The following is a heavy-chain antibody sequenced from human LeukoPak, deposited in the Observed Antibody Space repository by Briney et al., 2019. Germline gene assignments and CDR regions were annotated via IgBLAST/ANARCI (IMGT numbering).Heavy chain of an antibody. CDR1: GFTFISYW. J-gene: IGHJ4*02. D-gene: IGHD5-18*01. V-gene: IGHV3-74*01. CDR3: ARDAPGNTALDY. CDR2: MNGYGSST. Sequence: PGGSLRLSCAASGFTFISYWMHWVRQAPGQGLVWVSRMNGYGSSTDFSDSVKGRFTISRDNAKNTLYLQMNSLRAEDTAVYYCARDAPGNTALDYWGQGTLVTVSS.